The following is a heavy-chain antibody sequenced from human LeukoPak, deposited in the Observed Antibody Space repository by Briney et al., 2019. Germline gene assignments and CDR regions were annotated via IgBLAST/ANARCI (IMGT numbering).Heavy chain of an antibody. Sequence: SGGSLRLSCAASGFTFSDYDMHWVRQATGKGLEWVSAIGTAGDTYYTGSVKGRFTISRENAKNSLYLQMNSLRAGDTAVYYCARVANERVGGVYYFDYWGQGTLVTVSS. J-gene: IGHJ4*02. CDR2: IGTAGDT. D-gene: IGHD1-1*01. V-gene: IGHV3-13*01. CDR3: ARVANERVGGVYYFDY. CDR1: GFTFSDYD.